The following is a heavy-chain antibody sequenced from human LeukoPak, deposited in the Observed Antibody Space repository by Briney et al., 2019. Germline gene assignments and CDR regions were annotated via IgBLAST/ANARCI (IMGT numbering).Heavy chain of an antibody. CDR2: IIPIFGTA. CDR1: GYTFTSYG. Sequence: VASVKVSCKASGYTFTSYGISWVRQAPGQGLEWMGGIIPIFGTANYAQKFQGRVTITADKSTSTAYMELSSLRSEDTAVYYCARDPSVAVAAPGYFDYWGQGTLVTVSS. V-gene: IGHV1-69*06. D-gene: IGHD6-19*01. CDR3: ARDPSVAVAAPGYFDY. J-gene: IGHJ4*02.